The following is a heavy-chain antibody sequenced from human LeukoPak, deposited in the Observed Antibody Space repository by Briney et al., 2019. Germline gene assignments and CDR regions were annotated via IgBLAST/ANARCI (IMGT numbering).Heavy chain of an antibody. CDR2: IKQDGSEK. Sequence: GGSLRLSCAASGFTFSSYWMSWVRQAPGKGLEWVANIKQDGSEKYYVDSMKGRFTISRDNAKNSVYLQMNSLRAEDTAVYYCARVLFDSLAFDVWGQGTMVTVSS. V-gene: IGHV3-7*01. CDR1: GFTFSSYW. CDR3: ARVLFDSLAFDV. D-gene: IGHD3-22*01. J-gene: IGHJ3*01.